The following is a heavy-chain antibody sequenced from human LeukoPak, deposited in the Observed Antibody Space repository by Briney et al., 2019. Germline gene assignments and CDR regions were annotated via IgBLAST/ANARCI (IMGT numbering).Heavy chain of an antibody. D-gene: IGHD3-10*01. J-gene: IGHJ4*02. CDR1: GGSISSSSYY. Sequence: PSETLSLTCTVSGGSISSSSYYWGWIRQPPGKGLEWIGSIYYSGSTYYNPSLKSRVTISVDTSKNQFSLKLSSVTAADTAVYYYAGLRSFSEGYYGSGPDYWGQGTLVTVSS. CDR2: IYYSGST. V-gene: IGHV4-39*01. CDR3: AGLRSFSEGYYGSGPDY.